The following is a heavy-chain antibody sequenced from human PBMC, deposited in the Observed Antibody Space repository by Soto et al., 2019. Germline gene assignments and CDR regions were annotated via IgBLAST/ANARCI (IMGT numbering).Heavy chain of an antibody. CDR2: ITPSDGSR. CDR1: GYTFTSYY. V-gene: IGHV1-46*01. CDR3: ARALPPYIVGLIMDFDY. Sequence: QVQLVQSGAEVRKPGASVKVSCKASGYTFTSYYLHWVRQAPGQGLEWMGMITPSDGSRTYAQEFQGRVTMTRDTATEPVYMDMSSLRSEDTAVDFCARALPPYIVGLIMDFDYCGQGTLVTVSP. D-gene: IGHD3-10*01. J-gene: IGHJ4*02.